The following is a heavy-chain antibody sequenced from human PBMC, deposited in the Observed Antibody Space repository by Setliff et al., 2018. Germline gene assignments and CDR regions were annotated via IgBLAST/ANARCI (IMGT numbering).Heavy chain of an antibody. CDR3: ARGAPYTNTWRYFDH. Sequence: ASVKVSCKASGYTFISYGISWLRQAPGQGFEWMGWISTNNGKTEYSQKVQGRVTMTTDRSTSTIYMELRSLRSDDTAMYYCARGAPYTNTWRYFDHWGQGTLVTVSS. CDR2: ISTNNGKT. CDR1: GYTFISYG. V-gene: IGHV1-18*01. J-gene: IGHJ4*02. D-gene: IGHD6-13*01.